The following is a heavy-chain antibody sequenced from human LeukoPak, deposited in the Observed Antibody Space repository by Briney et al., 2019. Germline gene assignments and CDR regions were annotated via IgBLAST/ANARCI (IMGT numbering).Heavy chain of an antibody. D-gene: IGHD5-24*01. J-gene: IGHJ3*02. V-gene: IGHV3-21*01. CDR3: ARGRDGYTLIDAFDI. Sequence: GGSLRLSCAASGFTFNTYSMNWVRQAPGKGLEWVSSISTSSSYIYYADSVKGRYTISRDNAKNSLYLQMNSLRAEDTAVYYCARGRDGYTLIDAFDIWGQGTMATVSS. CDR1: GFTFNTYS. CDR2: ISTSSSYI.